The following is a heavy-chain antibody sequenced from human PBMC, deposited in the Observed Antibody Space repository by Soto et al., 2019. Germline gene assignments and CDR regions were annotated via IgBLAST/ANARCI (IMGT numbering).Heavy chain of an antibody. J-gene: IGHJ4*02. V-gene: IGHV3-7*03. Sequence: HPGGSLRLSCAASGFTFSSYWMSWVRQAPGKGLEWVANIKQDGSEKYYVDAVKGRFTISRDNAKNSLYLQMNSLRAEDTAVYYCARGRGAQSGWWRDDYWGQGTLVTVSS. CDR1: GFTFSSYW. D-gene: IGHD6-19*01. CDR2: IKQDGSEK. CDR3: ARGRGAQSGWWRDDY.